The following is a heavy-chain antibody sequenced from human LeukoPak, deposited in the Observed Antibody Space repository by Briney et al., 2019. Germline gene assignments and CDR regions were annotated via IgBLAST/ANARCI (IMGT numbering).Heavy chain of an antibody. Sequence: GGSLRLSCAASGFILRDFWMSWVRQAPGKGLEWVANINLDGTEKYYVDSVKGRFTISRDNAKNSLYLQMNSLRAEDTAVYYCARDWSGSGTCFDYWGQGTLVTVSS. CDR2: INLDGTEK. J-gene: IGHJ4*02. V-gene: IGHV3-7*01. CDR3: ARDWSGSGTCFDY. CDR1: GFILRDFW. D-gene: IGHD3-10*01.